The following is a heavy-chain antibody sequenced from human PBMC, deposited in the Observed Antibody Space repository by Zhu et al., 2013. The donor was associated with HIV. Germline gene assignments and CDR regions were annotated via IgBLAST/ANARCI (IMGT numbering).Heavy chain of an antibody. J-gene: IGHJ3*01. CDR1: EYTSSGAY. CDR3: ARDLGRGIRDDGFAL. Sequence: QVQLVQSGAEVRKPGASVRVSCKTSEYTSSGAYLHWVRQAPGQGLEWMGWINPNSGVTKFAQKFQGWVTMTWDTSISTAYVELNRLKSDDSAIYYCARDLGRGIRDDGFALWGQGTMVTVSS. D-gene: IGHD3-16*01. V-gene: IGHV1-2*04. CDR2: INPNSGVT.